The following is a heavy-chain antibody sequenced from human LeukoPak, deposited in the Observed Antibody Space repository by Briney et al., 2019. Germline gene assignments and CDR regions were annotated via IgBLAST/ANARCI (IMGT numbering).Heavy chain of an antibody. J-gene: IGHJ4*02. V-gene: IGHV3-33*07. Sequence: PGESLRLSCTASGFTFSNYGMYWVRQAPGKGLEWVAVVWNNGRDKYYGDSVKGRLSISRDDSKNTVYLEMNSLRVEDTAVYYCRRDSGVFGGGPYPPLKYGGRETLFTVSS. CDR1: GFTFSNYG. D-gene: IGHD3-16*02. CDR2: VWNNGRDK. CDR3: RRDSGVFGGGPYPPLKY.